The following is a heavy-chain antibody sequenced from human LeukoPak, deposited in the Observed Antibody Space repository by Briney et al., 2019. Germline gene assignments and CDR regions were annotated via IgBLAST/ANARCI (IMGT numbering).Heavy chain of an antibody. D-gene: IGHD3-16*01. CDR3: ARAEFGLPHDAFDI. V-gene: IGHV4-39*01. CDR1: GGSISSSSYY. CDR2: IYYSGST. J-gene: IGHJ3*02. Sequence: SETPSLTCTVSGGSISSSSYYWGWIRQPPGKGLEWIGSIYYSGSTYYNPSLKSRVTISVDTSKNQFSLKLSSVTAADTAVYYCARAEFGLPHDAFDIWGQGTMVTVSS.